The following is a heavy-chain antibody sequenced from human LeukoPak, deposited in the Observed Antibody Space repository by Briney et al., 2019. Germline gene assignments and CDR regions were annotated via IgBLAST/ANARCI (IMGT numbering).Heavy chain of an antibody. CDR1: GFTFSSYS. CDR2: IKQDGSEK. Sequence: SGGSLRLSCAASGFTFSSYSMTWVRQAPGKGLECVAKIKQDGSEKYYVGSVKGRFTISRDNAKNSLYLQMNSLRAEDTAVYYCARTDFWSGYHRGYFDYWGQGTLVTVSS. V-gene: IGHV3-7*05. J-gene: IGHJ4*02. CDR3: ARTDFWSGYHRGYFDY. D-gene: IGHD3-3*01.